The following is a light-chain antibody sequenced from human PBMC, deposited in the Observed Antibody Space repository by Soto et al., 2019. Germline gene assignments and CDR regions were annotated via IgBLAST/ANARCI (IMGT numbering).Light chain of an antibody. V-gene: IGLV2-14*01. Sequence: QPALTQPASVSGSPGQSITISCTGTSSDVGGYNYVSWYQQHPGKAPKFMIYDVSNRPSGVSNRFSGSKSGNTASLTISRLQAEDEADYYCSSYTTSNTRQIVFGTGTKVTVL. CDR3: SSYTTSNTRQIV. CDR1: SSDVGGYNY. CDR2: DVS. J-gene: IGLJ1*01.